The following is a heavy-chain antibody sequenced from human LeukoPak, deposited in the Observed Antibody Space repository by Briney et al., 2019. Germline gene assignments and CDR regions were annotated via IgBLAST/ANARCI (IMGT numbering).Heavy chain of an antibody. V-gene: IGHV1-2*02. Sequence: ASVKVSCRASGYTFTGYYMHWVRQAPGQGLEWMGWINPNSGGTNYAQKFQGRVTMTRDTSISTAYMELSRLRSDDTAVYYCARARSIAARKSLDYWGQGTLVTVSS. CDR2: INPNSGGT. D-gene: IGHD6-6*01. CDR3: ARARSIAARKSLDY. CDR1: GYTFTGYY. J-gene: IGHJ4*02.